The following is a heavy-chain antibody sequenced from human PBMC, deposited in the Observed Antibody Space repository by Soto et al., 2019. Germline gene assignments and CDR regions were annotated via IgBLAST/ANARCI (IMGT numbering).Heavy chain of an antibody. Sequence: QITLNESGPTQVKPRQTLTLTCTFSGFSLTTSGVGVGCIRQSPGKAPEWLALIYWDDDKRYSPSLKSRLTIRKDTSKNQVVLTMADLDPADTATYYCAHRVLRTVFGLVTTTAIYFDFWGQGTPVAVSS. CDR3: AHRVLRTVFGLVTTTAIYFDF. V-gene: IGHV2-5*02. CDR2: IYWDDDK. CDR1: GFSLTTSGVG. J-gene: IGHJ4*02. D-gene: IGHD3-3*01.